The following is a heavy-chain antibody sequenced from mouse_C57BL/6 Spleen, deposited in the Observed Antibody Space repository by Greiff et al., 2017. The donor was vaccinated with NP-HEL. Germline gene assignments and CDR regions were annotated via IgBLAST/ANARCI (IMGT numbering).Heavy chain of an antibody. J-gene: IGHJ4*01. CDR1: GFTITVDY. CDR3: TTHGYDGAMDY. CDR2: IYPGNGDT. Sequence: VQLQQSGSELVRPGASVKLSCTASGFTITVDYMHWVKQRPEQGLEWIGWIYPGNGDTEYASKFQGKATLTADTSSSTAYLQLSSLTSEDTAVCDCTTHGYDGAMDYWGQGTSVTVSS. V-gene: IGHV14-4*01. D-gene: IGHD2-2*01.